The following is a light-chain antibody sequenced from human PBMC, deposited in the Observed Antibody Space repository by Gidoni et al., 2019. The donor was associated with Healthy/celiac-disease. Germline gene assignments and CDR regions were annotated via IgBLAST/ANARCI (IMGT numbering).Light chain of an antibody. CDR1: QSISSY. CDR3: QQSYSTPWT. Sequence: DIQMTQSPSSRSASVGDRVTITCRASQSISSYLNWYQQKPGKAPKLLIYAASSLQSGVPSRFSGSGSGTDFTLTISSLQPEDVATYYCQQSYSTPWTFXQXTKVEIK. J-gene: IGKJ1*01. CDR2: AAS. V-gene: IGKV1-39*01.